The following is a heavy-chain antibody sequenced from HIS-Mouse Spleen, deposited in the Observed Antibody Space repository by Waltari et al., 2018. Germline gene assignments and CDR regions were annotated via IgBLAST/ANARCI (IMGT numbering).Heavy chain of an antibody. Sequence: QLQLQESGPGLVKPSETLSLTCTVSGGSISSSSYYWGWIRQPPGKGLEWIGGICYSGSPYSHPSLTRRVTMSVDTSKNQFSLKLSSVTAADTAVYYCAREIPYSSSWYDWYFDLWGRGTLVTVSS. V-gene: IGHV4-39*07. D-gene: IGHD6-13*01. CDR2: ICYSGSP. J-gene: IGHJ2*01. CDR1: GGSISSSSYY. CDR3: AREIPYSSSWYDWYFDL.